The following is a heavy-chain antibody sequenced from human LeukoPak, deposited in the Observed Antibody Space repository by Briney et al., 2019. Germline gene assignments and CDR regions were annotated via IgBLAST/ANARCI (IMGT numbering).Heavy chain of an antibody. D-gene: IGHD3/OR15-3a*01. Sequence: SETLSLTCTVSGGSISSYYWSWIRQPPGKGLEWIGYIYYSGSTNYSPSLKSRVTISVDTSKNQFSLKLSSVTAADTAVYYCARLRTDWFDPWGQGTLVTVSS. CDR2: IYYSGST. V-gene: IGHV4-59*08. J-gene: IGHJ5*02. CDR3: ARLRTDWFDP. CDR1: GGSISSYY.